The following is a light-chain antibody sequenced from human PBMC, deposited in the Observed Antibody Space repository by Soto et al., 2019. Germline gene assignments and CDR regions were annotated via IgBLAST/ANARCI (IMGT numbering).Light chain of an antibody. CDR2: EVS. CDR1: TSDVGSYNR. CDR3: SSYTSSNTLV. Sequence: QSVLTQPPSVSGSPGQSVTISCTGTTSDVGSYNRVSWYQQPPGTAPIVMIYEVSNRPSGVPDRFSGSKSGNTASLTISGLQAEDEADYYCSSYTSSNTLVFGGGTKLTVL. J-gene: IGLJ2*01. V-gene: IGLV2-18*02.